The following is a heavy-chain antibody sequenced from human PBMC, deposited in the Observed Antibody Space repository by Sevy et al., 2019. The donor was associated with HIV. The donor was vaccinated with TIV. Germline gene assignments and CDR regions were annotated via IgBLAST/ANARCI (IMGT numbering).Heavy chain of an antibody. J-gene: IGHJ4*02. D-gene: IGHD6-13*01. CDR1: GRTFSYYA. CDR3: ARSISWYASFDS. Sequence: ASVKVSCKASGRTFSYYALSWVRQAPGQGLEWMGGIIPMFGRANYVQKFQGRVTITADESTSTAYMELSSLRSEDTAVYFCARSISWYASFDSWGQGTLVTVSS. V-gene: IGHV1-69*13. CDR2: IIPMFGRA.